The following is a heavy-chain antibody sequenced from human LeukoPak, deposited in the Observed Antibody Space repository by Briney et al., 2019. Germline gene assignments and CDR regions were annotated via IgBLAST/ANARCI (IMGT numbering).Heavy chain of an antibody. CDR1: GFTFSNFG. Sequence: GGSLRLSCAASGFTFSNFGMHWVRQAPGKGLEWVAVIWYDGSDKYYGDSVKGRFTISRDNAKNSLYLQMNSLRAEDTAVYYCASPAGWSDAFDIWGQGTMVTVSS. D-gene: IGHD2-15*01. J-gene: IGHJ3*02. CDR2: IWYDGSDK. V-gene: IGHV3-33*03. CDR3: ASPAGWSDAFDI.